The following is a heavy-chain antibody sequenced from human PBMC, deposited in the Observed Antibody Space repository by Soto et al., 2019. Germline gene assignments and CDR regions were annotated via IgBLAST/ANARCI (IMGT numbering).Heavy chain of an antibody. D-gene: IGHD6-6*01. J-gene: IGHJ4*02. Sequence: ASLKVSCKASGGAFSSYAISWVRHAPGQGLEWMGGIIPIFGTANYAQKFQGRVTITADESTSTACRELSSLRSEDTAMYYWATEYSSSSGYFDYWRQGTLVTVSS. V-gene: IGHV1-69*13. CDR2: IIPIFGTA. CDR1: GGAFSSYA. CDR3: ATEYSSSSGYFDY.